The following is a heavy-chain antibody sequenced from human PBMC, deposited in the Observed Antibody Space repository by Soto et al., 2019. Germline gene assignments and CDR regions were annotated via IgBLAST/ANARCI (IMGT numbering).Heavy chain of an antibody. CDR1: GFTFSSYA. V-gene: IGHV3-23*01. CDR3: AKSRVFIGAIVTLLDS. Sequence: PGGSLRLSCATSGFTFSSYAMVWVRQAAEKGLEWVASISNNFDTAYFEASVKGRFTISRGNSENTLFLQMNVLRADDTAFFFCAKSRVFIGAIVTLLDSWGQGTQVTVSS. CDR2: ISNNFDTA. D-gene: IGHD3-16*02. J-gene: IGHJ4*02.